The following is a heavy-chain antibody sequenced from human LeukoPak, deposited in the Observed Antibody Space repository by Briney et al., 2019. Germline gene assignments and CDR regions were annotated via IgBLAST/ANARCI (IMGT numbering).Heavy chain of an antibody. Sequence: ASVKVSCKASGYTFTNYYMHWVRQTPGQGLEWMGIIIPSDGGTTHAQKFQGRVSMTRDTSTSTVYMELSTLRSEDTAVHYCARAYDSSGYFAMTYWGRGTLVTVSS. D-gene: IGHD3-22*01. CDR3: ARAYDSSGYFAMTY. J-gene: IGHJ4*02. V-gene: IGHV1-46*01. CDR2: IIPSDGGT. CDR1: GYTFTNYY.